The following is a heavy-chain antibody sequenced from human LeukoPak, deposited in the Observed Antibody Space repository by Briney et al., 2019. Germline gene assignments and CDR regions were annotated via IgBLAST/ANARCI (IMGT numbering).Heavy chain of an antibody. CDR2: IYYSGST. D-gene: IGHD5-12*01. V-gene: IGHV4-30-4*01. J-gene: IGHJ4*02. Sequence: PSQTLSLTCTVSGASISSGDYDWRWIRQPPGKGLEWIGYIYYSGSTYYNPSLKTRVTISVDTSKNQFSLKLSSVTAANTAVYYCAREGPLEGATTNYFDYWGQGTLVTVSS. CDR1: GASISSGDYD. CDR3: AREGPLEGATTNYFDY.